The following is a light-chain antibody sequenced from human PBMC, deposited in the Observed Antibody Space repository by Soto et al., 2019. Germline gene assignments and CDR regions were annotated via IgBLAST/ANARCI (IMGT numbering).Light chain of an antibody. V-gene: IGLV2-14*01. CDR2: EVS. CDR3: SSYTSSSTYVV. CDR1: SSDVGGYNY. J-gene: IGLJ2*01. Sequence: QSVLTQPASVSGSPGQSITISCTGTSSDVGGYNYVSWYQQHPGKAPKPMIYEVSNRPSGVSNRFSGSKSGNTASLTISGLQAEDEADYYCSSYTSSSTYVVFGGGTKLTVL.